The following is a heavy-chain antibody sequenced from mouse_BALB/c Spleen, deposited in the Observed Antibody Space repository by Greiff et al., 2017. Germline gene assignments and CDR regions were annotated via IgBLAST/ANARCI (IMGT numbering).Heavy chain of an antibody. CDR3: TRRGTMITTDYAMDY. CDR2: INPSNGGT. Sequence: QVQLQQPGAELVKPGASVKLSCKASGYTFTSYYMYWVKQRPGQGLEWIGGINPSNGGTNFNEKFKSKATLTVDKSSSTAYMQLSSLTSEDSAVYYCTRRGTMITTDYAMDYWGQGTSVTVSS. J-gene: IGHJ4*01. CDR1: GYTFTSYY. D-gene: IGHD2-4*01. V-gene: IGHV1S81*02.